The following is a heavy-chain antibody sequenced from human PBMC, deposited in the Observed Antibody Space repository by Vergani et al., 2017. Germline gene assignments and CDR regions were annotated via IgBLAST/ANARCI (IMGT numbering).Heavy chain of an antibody. J-gene: IGHJ6*02. CDR2: INPNSGGT. Sequence: QVQLVQSGAEVKKPGASVKVSCKASGYTFTGYYMHWVRQAPGQGLEWMGWINPNSGGTNYAQKFQGRVTMTRDTSISTAYMELSRLRSDDTAVYYCARGRFLEWLSYGMDVWGQGTTVTVSS. D-gene: IGHD3-3*01. V-gene: IGHV1-2*02. CDR3: ARGRFLEWLSYGMDV. CDR1: GYTFTGYY.